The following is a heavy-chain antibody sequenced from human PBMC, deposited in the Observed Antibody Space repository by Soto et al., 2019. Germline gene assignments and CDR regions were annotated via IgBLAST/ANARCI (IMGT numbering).Heavy chain of an antibody. CDR3: ARPGRVGYCSGGSCQDYYYGMDA. D-gene: IGHD2-15*01. CDR2: IIPIFGTA. J-gene: IGHJ6*02. Sequence: QVQLVQSGAEVKKPGSSVKVSCKASGGTFSSYAISWVRQAPGQGLEWMGGIIPIFGTANYAQKFQGRVTITADKSTSTAYMELSSLRSEDTAVYYCARPGRVGYCSGGSCQDYYYGMDAWGQGTTVTVSS. CDR1: GGTFSSYA. V-gene: IGHV1-69*06.